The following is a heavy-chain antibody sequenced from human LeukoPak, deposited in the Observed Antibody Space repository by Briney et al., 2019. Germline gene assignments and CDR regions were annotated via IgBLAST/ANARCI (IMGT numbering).Heavy chain of an antibody. V-gene: IGHV3-7*05. D-gene: IGHD2-21*02. Sequence: PGGSLRLSCAASGFTFSNFWMTWVRQAPGKGLEWVANIKQDGRETYYVDSVKGRFTISRDNARNSLYLQMNSLRAEDTAVYYCGSGRSTAYWGQGTLVTVSS. J-gene: IGHJ4*02. CDR1: GFTFSNFW. CDR2: IKQDGRET. CDR3: GSGRSTAY.